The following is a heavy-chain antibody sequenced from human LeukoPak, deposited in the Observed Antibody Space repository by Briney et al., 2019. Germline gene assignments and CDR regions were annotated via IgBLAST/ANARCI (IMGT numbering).Heavy chain of an antibody. D-gene: IGHD5-12*01. CDR3: ARDSTWRLDY. J-gene: IGHJ4*02. CDR1: GFTFSSHW. V-gene: IGHV3-7*03. Sequence: PGGSLRLSCTASGFTFSSHWMTWVRQPPGKGLEWAANIKEDGSVKYYVDSVKGRFTISRDNTKNALYLQMNSLRADDTAVYFCARDSTWRLDYWGQGTLITVSS. CDR2: IKEDGSVK.